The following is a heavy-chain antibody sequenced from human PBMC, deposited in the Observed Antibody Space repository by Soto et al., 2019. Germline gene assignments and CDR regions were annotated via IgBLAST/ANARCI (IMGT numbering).Heavy chain of an antibody. Sequence: ELQLLESGGDFVQPGGSLRLSCAASGFNFNKYAMNWVRQAPGKGLEWVSVVSGSGRITHDADSVKGRFTASRDNSKNTVWLQMSALRVEDTTVYYCAKGDSRSSRQFDLWGRGTLVTVSS. V-gene: IGHV3-23*01. CDR1: GFNFNKYA. J-gene: IGHJ4*02. D-gene: IGHD2-2*01. CDR3: AKGDSRSSRQFDL. CDR2: VSGSGRIT.